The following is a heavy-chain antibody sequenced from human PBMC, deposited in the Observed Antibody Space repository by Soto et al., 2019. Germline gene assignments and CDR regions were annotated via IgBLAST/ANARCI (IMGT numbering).Heavy chain of an antibody. CDR1: GGSISSGDYY. CDR2: IYYSGST. J-gene: IGHJ4*02. CDR3: ARDPGDGPFDY. V-gene: IGHV4-30-4*01. Sequence: PSETLSLTCTVSGGSISSGDYYWSWIRQPPGKGLEWIGYIYYSGSTYYNPSLKSRVTISVDTSKNQFSLKLSSVTAADTAVYYCARDPGDGPFDYWGQGTLVTVSS.